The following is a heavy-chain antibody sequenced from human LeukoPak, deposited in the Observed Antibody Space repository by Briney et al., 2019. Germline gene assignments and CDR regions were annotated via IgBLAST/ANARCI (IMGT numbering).Heavy chain of an antibody. J-gene: IGHJ4*02. D-gene: IGHD3-16*02. Sequence: ASVKVSCKASGYTFTSYGISWVRQAPGQGLERMGWISAYNGNTNYAQKLQGRVTMTTDTSTSTAYMELRSLRSDDTAVYYCARDAGYDYVWGSYRSDYWGQGTLVTVSS. CDR2: ISAYNGNT. V-gene: IGHV1-18*01. CDR3: ARDAGYDYVWGSYRSDY. CDR1: GYTFTSYG.